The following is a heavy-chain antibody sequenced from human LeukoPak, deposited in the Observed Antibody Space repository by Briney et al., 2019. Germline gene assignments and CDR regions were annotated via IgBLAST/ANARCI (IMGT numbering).Heavy chain of an antibody. CDR3: AREFRVLPDI. CDR2: INSDGSTT. CDR1: GSTFSSYW. V-gene: IGHV3-74*01. D-gene: IGHD2-8*02. Sequence: GGSLRLSCAASGSTFSSYWMHWVRQAPGEGLVWVSRINSDGSTTNYADSVKGRLTISRDNAKNTRYLQMNSLRDEDTAVYYCAREFRVLPDIWGQGTMVTVSS. J-gene: IGHJ3*02.